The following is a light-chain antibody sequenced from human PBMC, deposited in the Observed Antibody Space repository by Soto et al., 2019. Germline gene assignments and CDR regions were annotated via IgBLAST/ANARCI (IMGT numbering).Light chain of an antibody. J-gene: IGLJ1*01. V-gene: IGLV2-14*01. Sequence: QSGLAQPAAVSGSPGQSITISCTGTSSDVGGYNYVSWYQQHPGKAPKVMIYDASNRPSGVSNRFSGSKSGNTASLTISGLQAEDEAGYFCSSYTSSGTYVFGTGTKVTVL. CDR2: DAS. CDR3: SSYTSSGTYV. CDR1: SSDVGGYNY.